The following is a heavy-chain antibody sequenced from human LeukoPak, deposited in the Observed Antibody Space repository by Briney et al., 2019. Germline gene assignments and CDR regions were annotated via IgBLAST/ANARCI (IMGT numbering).Heavy chain of an antibody. V-gene: IGHV4-38-2*02. J-gene: IGHJ6*03. D-gene: IGHD3-10*01. CDR3: ARVKDYNGPGSQRGDYSYYYMDV. Sequence: PSETLSLTCIVSGYSFSSSYHWGWIRQPPGKGLDWIGNIYHSADTYYNPSLKRRVTISVDMSKSQFSLRLNSVTAADTAVYYCARVKDYNGPGSQRGDYSYYYMDVWGKGTTVTVSS. CDR1: GYSFSSSYH. CDR2: IYHSADT.